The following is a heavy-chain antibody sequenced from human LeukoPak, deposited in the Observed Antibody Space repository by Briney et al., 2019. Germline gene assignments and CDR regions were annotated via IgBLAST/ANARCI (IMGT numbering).Heavy chain of an antibody. Sequence: GGYLRLSCAASGFTFSSYAMSWVRQAPGKGLEWVSAISGSVGSTYYADSVKGRFTISRDNSKNTLYLQMNSLRAEDTAVYYCAKDYVWGSYRYYLNGMDVWGQGTTVTVSS. CDR3: AKDYVWGSYRYYLNGMDV. V-gene: IGHV3-23*01. J-gene: IGHJ6*02. CDR1: GFTFSSYA. D-gene: IGHD3-16*02. CDR2: ISGSVGST.